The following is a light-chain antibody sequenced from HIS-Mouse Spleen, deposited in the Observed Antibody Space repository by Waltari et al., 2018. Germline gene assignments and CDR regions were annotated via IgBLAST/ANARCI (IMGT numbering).Light chain of an antibody. Sequence: DIQMTQSPSSLSASVGDRVTITCRASQSISSYLNWYQQKPGKATKLLISAASSLQSGVPSRFSGSGSGTDFTLTISSLQPEDFATYYCQQSYSTPRTFGQGTKLEIK. V-gene: IGKV1-39*01. CDR3: QQSYSTPRT. CDR2: AAS. J-gene: IGKJ2*01. CDR1: QSISSY.